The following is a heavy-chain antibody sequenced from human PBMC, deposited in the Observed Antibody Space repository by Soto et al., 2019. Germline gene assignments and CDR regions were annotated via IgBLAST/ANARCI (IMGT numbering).Heavy chain of an antibody. Sequence: QVQLVRSGADVKKPGSSVKVACKASGGTFSSYAISWVRQAPGQGLEWMGGIIPIFGTANYAQKFQGRVTITADESTSTAYMELSSLRSEDTAVYYCARENQLWLGLFDYWGQGTLVTVSS. D-gene: IGHD5-18*01. CDR1: GGTFSSYA. CDR3: ARENQLWLGLFDY. J-gene: IGHJ4*02. V-gene: IGHV1-69*01. CDR2: IIPIFGTA.